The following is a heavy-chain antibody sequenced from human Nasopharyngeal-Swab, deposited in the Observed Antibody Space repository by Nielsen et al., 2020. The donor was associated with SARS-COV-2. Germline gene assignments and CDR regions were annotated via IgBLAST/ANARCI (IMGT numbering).Heavy chain of an antibody. CDR3: ARDNPNLIRYFDRRDTGGMDV. CDR1: GYTFTSYY. CDR2: INPSGGST. D-gene: IGHD3-9*01. Sequence: ASVKVSCKASGYTFTSYYMHWVRQAPGQGLEWMGIINPSGGSTSYAQKFQGRVTITADESTSTAYMELSSLRSEDTAVYYCARDNPNLIRYFDRRDTGGMDVWGQGTTVTVSS. V-gene: IGHV1-46*01. J-gene: IGHJ6*02.